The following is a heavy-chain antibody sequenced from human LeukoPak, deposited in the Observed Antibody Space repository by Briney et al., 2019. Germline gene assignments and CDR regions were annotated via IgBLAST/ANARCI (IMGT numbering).Heavy chain of an antibody. J-gene: IGHJ5*02. CDR3: ARGLERYESENGDYVTWNWFDP. V-gene: IGHV1-8*01. CDR1: GYTFTSYD. CDR2: MNPNSGNT. D-gene: IGHD4-17*01. Sequence: ASVKVSCKASGYTFTSYDINWVRQATGQGLEWMGWMNPNSGNTGYAQKFQGRVTMTRNTSISTAYMELSSLRSEDTAVYYCARGLERYESENGDYVTWNWFDPWGQGTLVTVSS.